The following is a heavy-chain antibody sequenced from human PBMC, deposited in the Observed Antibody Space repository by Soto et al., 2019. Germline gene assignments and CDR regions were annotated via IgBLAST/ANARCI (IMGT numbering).Heavy chain of an antibody. Sequence: GASVKVSCKASGYTFTSYGISWVRQAPGQGLEWMGWISAYNGNTNYAQKLQGRVTMTTDTSTSTAYMELRSLRSDDTAVYYCARARSGRITGTKNQLYNWFDPWGQGTLVTVSS. CDR1: GYTFTSYG. CDR2: ISAYNGNT. CDR3: ARARSGRITGTKNQLYNWFDP. V-gene: IGHV1-18*01. J-gene: IGHJ5*02. D-gene: IGHD1-7*01.